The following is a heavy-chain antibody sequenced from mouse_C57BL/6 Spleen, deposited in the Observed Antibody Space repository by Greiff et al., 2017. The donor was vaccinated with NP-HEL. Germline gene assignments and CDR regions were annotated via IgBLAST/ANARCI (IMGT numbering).Heavy chain of an antibody. Sequence: QVQLKQPGAELVRPGSSVKLSCKASGYTFTSYWMHWVKQRPIQGLEWIGNIDPSDSETHYNQKFKDKATLTVDKSSSTAYMQLSSLTSEDSAVYYCARGAAQAFFDYWGQGTTLTVSS. CDR2: IDPSDSET. D-gene: IGHD3-2*02. V-gene: IGHV1-52*01. CDR3: ARGAAQAFFDY. CDR1: GYTFTSYW. J-gene: IGHJ2*01.